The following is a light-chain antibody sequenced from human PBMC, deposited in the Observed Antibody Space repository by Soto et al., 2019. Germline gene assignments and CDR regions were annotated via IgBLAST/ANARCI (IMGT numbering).Light chain of an antibody. CDR1: QSVSNY. CDR2: AAS. Sequence: DIQMTQSPSSLSASVGDSVTIACRASQSVSNYLNWYQQRPGKAPKLLIYAASSLQGGVPSRFSGSGSGTDFTLTISSLQLEDFATYSCQQSYSTPPITFGQGTRLDIQ. CDR3: QQSYSTPPIT. V-gene: IGKV1-39*01. J-gene: IGKJ5*01.